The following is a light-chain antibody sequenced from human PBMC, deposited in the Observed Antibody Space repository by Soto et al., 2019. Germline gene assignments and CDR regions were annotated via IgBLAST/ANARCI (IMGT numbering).Light chain of an antibody. CDR1: SSDVGGYNY. Sequence: QSVLTQPASVSGSPGQSITISCSGTSSDVGGYNYVFWYQHHPGKAPKLMIYDVSNRPSGVSNRFSGSKSGNTASLTISGLQAEDEADYYCSSYTSRSTYVFGTGTKVTVL. V-gene: IGLV2-14*03. CDR2: DVS. J-gene: IGLJ1*01. CDR3: SSYTSRSTYV.